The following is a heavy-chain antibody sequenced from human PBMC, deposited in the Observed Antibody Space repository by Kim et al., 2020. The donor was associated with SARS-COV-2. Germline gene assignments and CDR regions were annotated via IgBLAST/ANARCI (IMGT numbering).Heavy chain of an antibody. V-gene: IGHV1-24*01. CDR2: FDPEVGET. CDR3: ATDAARYGSGSYRLVGACDI. D-gene: IGHD3-10*01. Sequence: ASVKVSCKVSGYTLTELSMHWVRQAPGKGLEWMGGFDPEVGETIYAQKFQGRVTMTEDTSTDTAYMELSSLGSEDTAVYYCATDAARYGSGSYRLVGACDIWGQGTMVTVSS. CDR1: GYTLTELS. J-gene: IGHJ3*02.